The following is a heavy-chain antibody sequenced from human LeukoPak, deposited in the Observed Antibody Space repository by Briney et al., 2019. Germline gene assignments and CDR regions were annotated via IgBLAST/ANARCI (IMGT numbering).Heavy chain of an antibody. J-gene: IGHJ4*02. CDR1: GGSISTYY. Sequence: PSETLSLTCTVSGGSISTYYWSWIRQPAAKGLEWIGRIYTSGSTNYNPYLTSQVTMSVDTFKNHCSLTLNSVTAADTAVYYCAREYSSSSGRVFVCWGQGTLVTVSS. V-gene: IGHV4-4*07. D-gene: IGHD6-6*01. CDR2: IYTSGST. CDR3: AREYSSSSGRVFVC.